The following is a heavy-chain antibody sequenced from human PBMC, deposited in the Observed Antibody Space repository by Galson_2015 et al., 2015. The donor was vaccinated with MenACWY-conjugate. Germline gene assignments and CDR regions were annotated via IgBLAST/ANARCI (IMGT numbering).Heavy chain of an antibody. CDR1: GYTFTSYY. D-gene: IGHD3-10*01. CDR2: INPSGGST. CDR3: AGWGYGSGSYGWFDP. Sequence: SVKVSCKASGYTFTSYYMHWVRQAPGQGLEWMGIINPSGGSTSYAQKFQGRVTMARDTSTSTVYMELSSLRSEDTAVYYCAGWGYGSGSYGWFDPWGQGTLVTVSS. J-gene: IGHJ5*02. V-gene: IGHV1-46*01.